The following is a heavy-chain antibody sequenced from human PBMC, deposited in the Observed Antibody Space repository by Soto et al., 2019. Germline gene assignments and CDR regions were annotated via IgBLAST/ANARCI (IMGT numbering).Heavy chain of an antibody. Sequence: SETLSLTCTVSGGSISSYYWSWIRQPPGKGLEWIGYIYYSGSTNYNPSLKSRVTISVDTSKNQFSLKLSSVTAADTAVYYCARRQFTMVRGVISRWDAFDIWGQGTMVTVSS. V-gene: IGHV4-59*08. D-gene: IGHD3-10*01. CDR3: ARRQFTMVRGVISRWDAFDI. CDR1: GGSISSYY. J-gene: IGHJ3*02. CDR2: IYYSGST.